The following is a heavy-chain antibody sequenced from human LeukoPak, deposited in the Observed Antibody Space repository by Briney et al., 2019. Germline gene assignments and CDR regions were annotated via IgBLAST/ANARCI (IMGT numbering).Heavy chain of an antibody. CDR1: GGSFSGYY. D-gene: IGHD2-15*01. CDR2: INHSGST. CDR3: ARVVGATSIDY. J-gene: IGHJ4*02. Sequence: SETLSLICAVYGGSFSGYYWSWIRHPPGKGLEWIGEINHSGSTNYNPSLKSRVTISVDTSKNQFSLQLSSVTAADTAVYYCARVVGATSIDYWGQGILVTVSS. V-gene: IGHV4-34*01.